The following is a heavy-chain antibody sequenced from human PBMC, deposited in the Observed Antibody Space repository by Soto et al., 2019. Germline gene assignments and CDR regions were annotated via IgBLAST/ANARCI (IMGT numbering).Heavy chain of an antibody. J-gene: IGHJ6*02. Sequence: VGSLRLACPRSGFNFSNYPMNWVPQTPGKGRGWVSAISGSGGSTKQADSVTGRFIISRDNSKNTLYLQMNSLRADDTAIYYCAKSDSSPIFGVVRYGMDVWGQGTTVTVSS. CDR2: ISGSGGST. CDR3: AKSDSSPIFGVVRYGMDV. V-gene: IGHV3-23*01. D-gene: IGHD3-3*01. CDR1: GFNFSNYP.